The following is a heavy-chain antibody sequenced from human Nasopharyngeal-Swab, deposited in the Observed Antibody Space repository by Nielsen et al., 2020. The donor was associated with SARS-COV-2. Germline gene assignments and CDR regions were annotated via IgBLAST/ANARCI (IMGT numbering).Heavy chain of an antibody. CDR3: ARVLLRALGKFGEGYAFDI. D-gene: IGHD3-10*01. Sequence: GGSLRLSCAASGFTVSSHSMNWVRQAPGKGLEWVSSISSSSTYIYYADSVKGRFTISRDNAKNSLYLQMNSLRVEDTAVYYCARVLLRALGKFGEGYAFDIWGQGTMVTVSS. CDR2: ISSSSTYI. V-gene: IGHV3-21*01. CDR1: GFTVSSHS. J-gene: IGHJ3*02.